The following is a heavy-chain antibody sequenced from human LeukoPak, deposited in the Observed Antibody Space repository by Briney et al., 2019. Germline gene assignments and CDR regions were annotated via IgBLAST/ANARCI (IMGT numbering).Heavy chain of an antibody. CDR2: IYGGGST. CDR3: AKGETSNTRHFDY. CDR1: GFTVSSNF. J-gene: IGHJ4*02. Sequence: GGSLRLSCAASGFTVSSNFMAWVRQAPGKGLEWVSVIYGGGSTYYADSVKGRSTISRDNSQNTMYLQVNDLRAEDTAVYYCAKGETSNTRHFDYWGQGTLVTVSS. D-gene: IGHD2-2*01. V-gene: IGHV3-53*01.